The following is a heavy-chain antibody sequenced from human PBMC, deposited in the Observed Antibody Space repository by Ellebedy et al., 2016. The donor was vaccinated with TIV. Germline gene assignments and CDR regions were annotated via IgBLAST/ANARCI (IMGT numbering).Heavy chain of an antibody. V-gene: IGHV3-21*01. CDR1: GFTFSTYS. CDR3: ARDQWLGRAYYFDY. D-gene: IGHD6-19*01. CDR2: ISRSSTYI. Sequence: GESLKISCAASGFTFSTYSMNWVRQAPGKGLDWVSSISRSSTYIYYADSVRGRFTISRDNAKNSMYLQMNSLRDEDTAVYYCARDQWLGRAYYFDYWGQGTLLTVSS. J-gene: IGHJ4*02.